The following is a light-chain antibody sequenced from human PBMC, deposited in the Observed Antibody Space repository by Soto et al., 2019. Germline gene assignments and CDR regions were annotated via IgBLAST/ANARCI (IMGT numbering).Light chain of an antibody. V-gene: IGKV1-5*01. J-gene: IGKJ1*01. CDR1: QSMNDW. CDR3: LRYNAFSQT. Sequence: DIQMTQSPSTLSASIGDRVTITCRASQSMNDWLAWYQQKPGKAPKVLIYDASSLQSGVPSRFSGSRSGTEFTLTIDSLQPDDVATYYCLRYNAFSQTFGQGTKVEL. CDR2: DAS.